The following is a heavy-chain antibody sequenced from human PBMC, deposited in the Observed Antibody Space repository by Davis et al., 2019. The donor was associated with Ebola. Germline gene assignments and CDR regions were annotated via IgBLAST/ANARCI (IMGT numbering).Heavy chain of an antibody. CDR3: ARQLPVLLWFGGYY. CDR1: GYTFTGYY. D-gene: IGHD3-10*01. Sequence: ASVKVSCKASGYTFTGYYMHWVRQAPGQGLEWMGWINPNSGGTNYAQKFQGRVTMTRDTSISTAYMELSRLRSDDTAVYYCARQLPVLLWFGGYYWGQGTLVTVSS. J-gene: IGHJ4*02. V-gene: IGHV1-2*02. CDR2: INPNSGGT.